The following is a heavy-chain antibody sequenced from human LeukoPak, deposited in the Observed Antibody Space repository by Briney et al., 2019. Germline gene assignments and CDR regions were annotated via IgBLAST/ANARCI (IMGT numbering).Heavy chain of an antibody. D-gene: IGHD3-9*01. CDR3: AKVKGLYYDILTGYYRGDAFDI. CDR2: ISGSGGST. V-gene: IGHV3-23*01. J-gene: IGHJ3*02. CDR1: GFTFSSYA. Sequence: GGSLRLSCAAFGFTFSSYAMSWVRQAPGKGLEWVSAISGSGGSTYYADSVKGRFTISRDNSKNTLYLQMNSLRAEDAAVYYCAKVKGLYYDILTGYYRGDAFDIWGQGTMVTVSS.